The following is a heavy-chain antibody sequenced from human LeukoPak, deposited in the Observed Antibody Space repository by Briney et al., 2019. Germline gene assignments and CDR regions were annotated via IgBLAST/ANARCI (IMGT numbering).Heavy chain of an antibody. J-gene: IGHJ6*04. D-gene: IGHD5-12*01. CDR2: ISAYNGNT. Sequence: ASVRVSYTASGYTFIRYGISWVRQAPGQGREGMGWISAYNGNTNYAQKVQGRGTMTTDTSTSTAYMEMRSLRSDDTAVYYCAREGYSGYGGYYYYGMYVWGKGTTVTVSS. CDR1: GYTFIRYG. CDR3: AREGYSGYGGYYYYGMYV. V-gene: IGHV1-18*04.